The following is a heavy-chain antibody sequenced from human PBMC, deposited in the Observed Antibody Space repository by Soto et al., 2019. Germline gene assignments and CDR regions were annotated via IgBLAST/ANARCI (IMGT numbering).Heavy chain of an antibody. V-gene: IGHV1-69*13. J-gene: IGHJ4*01. D-gene: IGHD1-26*01. CDR3: ARLRGGSYLRKFYFYLYDY. Sequence: VNVSCNESGGTFSSYAISWERQAPGQGLEWMGGIIPIFGTANYAQKFQGRVTITADESTSTAYMELSSLRSEDTAVYYCARLRGGSYLRKFYFYLYDY. CDR2: IIPIFGTA. CDR1: GGTFSSYA.